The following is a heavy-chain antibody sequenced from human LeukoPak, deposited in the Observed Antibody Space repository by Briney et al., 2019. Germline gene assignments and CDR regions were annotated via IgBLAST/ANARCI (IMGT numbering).Heavy chain of an antibody. Sequence: GASVKVSCKASGYTFTSYDINWVRQATGQGREWMGWMNPNSGNTGYAQKFQGRVTMNRNTSIRTAYMELSSLRSEDTAVYYCARTLGDSSGYYDYYYYMDVWGKGTTVTVSS. V-gene: IGHV1-8*01. CDR2: MNPNSGNT. J-gene: IGHJ6*03. CDR3: ARTLGDSSGYYDYYYYMDV. CDR1: GYTFTSYD. D-gene: IGHD3-22*01.